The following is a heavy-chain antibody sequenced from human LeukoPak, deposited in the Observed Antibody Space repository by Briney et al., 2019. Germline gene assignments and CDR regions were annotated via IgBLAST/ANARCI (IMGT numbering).Heavy chain of an antibody. CDR1: GYTFTSYD. J-gene: IGHJ4*02. CDR3: ARGVGSGAWFGEFQFGVTYDY. CDR2: MNPNSGNT. Sequence: ASAKVSCKASGYTFTSYDINWVRQATGQGLEWMGWMNPNSGNTGYAQKFQGRVTMTRNTSISTAYMELSSLRSEDTAVYYCARGVGSGAWFGEFQFGVTYDYWGQGTLVTVSS. V-gene: IGHV1-8*01. D-gene: IGHD3-10*01.